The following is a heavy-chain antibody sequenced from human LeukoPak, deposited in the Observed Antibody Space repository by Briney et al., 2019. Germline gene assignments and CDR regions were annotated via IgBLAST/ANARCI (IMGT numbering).Heavy chain of an antibody. J-gene: IGHJ4*02. CDR1: GVTFSTYW. D-gene: IGHD6-13*01. CDR2: IKSDGSSA. Sequence: PGGCLRLSCAASGVTFSTYWMHWVRQTPGKGRGWVSHIKSDGSSANYADSVKGGVTTSRENAKNTLYLQINRLRDEDTAVYYCATNQYSSTWYGIDYWGQGALVTVSS. CDR3: ATNQYSSTWYGIDY. V-gene: IGHV3-74*01.